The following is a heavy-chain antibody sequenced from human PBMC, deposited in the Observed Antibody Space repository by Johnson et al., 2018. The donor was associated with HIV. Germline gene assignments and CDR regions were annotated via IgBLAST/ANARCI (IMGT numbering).Heavy chain of an antibody. CDR1: GFTFSSYG. CDR3: ARSPLTGDPRGAFDI. CDR2: IRYDGSNT. V-gene: IGHV3-30*02. Sequence: QVQLVESGGGVVQPGGSLRLSCAASGFTFSSYGMHWVRQAPGKGLEWVAFIRYDGSNTYYADSVKGRFTISRDNNKNSLYLQMNSLRAEDTAVYYCARSPLTGDPRGAFDIWGQGTMVTVSS. J-gene: IGHJ3*02. D-gene: IGHD7-27*01.